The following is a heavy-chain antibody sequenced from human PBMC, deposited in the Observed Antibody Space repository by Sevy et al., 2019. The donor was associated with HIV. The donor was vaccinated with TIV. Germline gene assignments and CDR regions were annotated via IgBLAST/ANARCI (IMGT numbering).Heavy chain of an antibody. J-gene: IGHJ6*02. V-gene: IGHV3-53*01. CDR1: GFNVNSNY. CDR2: IYSGGRT. Sequence: GGSLRLSCAASGFNVNSNYMSWVRQAPGKGLEWVSVIYSGGRTYYADSVKGRFIISRDKSKNTVYLQMNSRRAEDTAVYYCARERSGAYERYFYGMDVWGQGTTVTVSS. D-gene: IGHD6-19*01. CDR3: ARERSGAYERYFYGMDV.